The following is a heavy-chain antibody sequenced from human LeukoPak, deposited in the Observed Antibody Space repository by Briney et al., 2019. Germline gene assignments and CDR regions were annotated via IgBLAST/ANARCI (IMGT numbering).Heavy chain of an antibody. V-gene: IGHV3-74*01. CDR2: LNADDKTT. J-gene: IGHJ3*02. CDR3: LTIVETTTGAFDI. D-gene: IGHD5-18*01. CDR1: GFTFSRYW. Sequence: PGGSLRLSCAASGFTFSRYWLHWVRQPPGKGLVWLSRLNADDKTTSYADSVKGRFTTSGDNARKTLYLQMNSLSAEDTAVYYCLTIVETTTGAFDIWGQGAMVTVSS.